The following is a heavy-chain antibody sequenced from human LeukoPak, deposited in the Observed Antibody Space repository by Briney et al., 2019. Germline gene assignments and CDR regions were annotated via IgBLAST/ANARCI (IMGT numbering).Heavy chain of an antibody. V-gene: IGHV3-9*01. CDR2: ISWNSGSI. Sequence: GGSLRLSCAASGLTFGDSAMDWVRQAPGKGLEWVSAISWNSGSIGYADSVKGRFTISRDNAKNSLYLQMNSLRADDTAVYYCAKDHCFSTRCYYFDYWGQGTLVTVSS. D-gene: IGHD2-2*01. CDR3: AKDHCFSTRCYYFDY. CDR1: GLTFGDSA. J-gene: IGHJ4*02.